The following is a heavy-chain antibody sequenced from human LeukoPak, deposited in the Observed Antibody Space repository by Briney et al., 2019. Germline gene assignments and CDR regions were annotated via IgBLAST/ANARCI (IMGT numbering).Heavy chain of an antibody. CDR2: IYSGGST. V-gene: IGHV3-53*04. Sequence: GGFLRLSCAASGFTVSSNYMSWVRQAPGKGLEWVSVIYSGGSTYYADSVKGRFTISRHNSKNTLYLQMNSLRAEDTAVYYCARDKAAAFDYWGQGTLVTVSS. J-gene: IGHJ4*02. D-gene: IGHD2-2*01. CDR3: ARDKAAAFDY. CDR1: GFTVSSNY.